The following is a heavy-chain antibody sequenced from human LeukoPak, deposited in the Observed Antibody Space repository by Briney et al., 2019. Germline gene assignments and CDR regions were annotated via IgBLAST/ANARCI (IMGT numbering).Heavy chain of an antibody. CDR3: ARDPAYNSFDS. J-gene: IGHJ4*02. V-gene: IGHV3-7*01. D-gene: IGHD5-24*01. CDR2: MNRDGSQR. Sequence: GGSLRLSCAASGFSFSDSWTNWVRQAPGKGLEWVASMNRDGSQRYYADSVRGRFTISRDNPKSSLYLQMNSLRAEDTSTYCCARDPAYNSFDSWGQGTLVTVSS. CDR1: GFSFSDSW.